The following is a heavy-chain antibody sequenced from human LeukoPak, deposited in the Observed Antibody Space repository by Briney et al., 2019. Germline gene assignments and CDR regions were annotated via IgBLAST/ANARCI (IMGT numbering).Heavy chain of an antibody. CDR3: SRLPTGYTGGWADY. V-gene: IGHV5-51*01. CDR2: IYPGDSDT. Sequence: GESLKISCKGSGYNFTTYWNGWVRQMSGKGLEWLGIIYPGDSDTSYSPSFQGQVTISADKSISTAYLQWSSLKASDTAMYYCSRLPTGYTGGWADYWGQGTLVTVSS. J-gene: IGHJ4*02. D-gene: IGHD6-19*01. CDR1: GYNFTTYW.